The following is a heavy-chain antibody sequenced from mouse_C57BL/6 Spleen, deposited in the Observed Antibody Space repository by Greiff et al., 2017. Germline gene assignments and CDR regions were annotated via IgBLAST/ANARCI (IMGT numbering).Heavy chain of an antibody. V-gene: IGHV7-3*01. CDR3: ARYMGGFLYAMDY. D-gene: IGHD1-1*02. Sequence: EVKLMESGGGLVQPGGSLSLSCAASGFTFTDYYMSWVRQPPGKALEWLGFIRNKAKGYTTEYSASVKGRFTISRDNSQSILYLQMNSLRAEDSATYYCARYMGGFLYAMDYWGQGTSVTVSS. CDR1: GFTFTDYY. CDR2: IRNKAKGYTT. J-gene: IGHJ4*01.